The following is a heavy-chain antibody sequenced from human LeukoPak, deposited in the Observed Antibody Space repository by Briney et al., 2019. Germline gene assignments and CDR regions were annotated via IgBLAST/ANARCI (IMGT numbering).Heavy chain of an antibody. J-gene: IGHJ4*02. CDR2: ISYDGSNK. D-gene: IGHD4-23*01. V-gene: IGHV3-30*18. Sequence: WGSLRLSCAASGFTFSSYGMHWVRQAPGKGLEWVAVISYDGSNKYYADSVKGRFTISRDNSKNKLYLQMNSLRAEDTAVYYCAKAGMTTVVRAFFDYWGQGTLVTVSS. CDR3: AKAGMTTVVRAFFDY. CDR1: GFTFSSYG.